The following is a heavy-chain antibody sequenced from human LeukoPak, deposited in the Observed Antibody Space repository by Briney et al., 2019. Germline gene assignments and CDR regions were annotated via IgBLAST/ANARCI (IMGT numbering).Heavy chain of an antibody. Sequence: GGSLRLSCAASGFTFSNYAISWVRQAPGKGLEWVSSISGSGGSTCYTDSVKGRFTISRDNSKNTLYLQMNSLRAEDTAVYYCAKLRYDFWSGYWAPFFDYWGQGTLVTVSS. D-gene: IGHD3-3*01. V-gene: IGHV3-23*01. CDR3: AKLRYDFWSGYWAPFFDY. CDR2: ISGSGGST. CDR1: GFTFSNYA. J-gene: IGHJ4*02.